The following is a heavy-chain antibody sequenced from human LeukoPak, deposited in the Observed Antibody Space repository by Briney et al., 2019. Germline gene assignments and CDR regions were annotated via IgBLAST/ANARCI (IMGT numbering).Heavy chain of an antibody. J-gene: IGHJ4*02. CDR3: AKNTVTTPLVDY. CDR1: GFTFSSYS. Sequence: GGSLRLSCAASGFTFSSYSMNWVRQAPGKGLEWVSSISSSSSYIYYADSVKGRFTISRDNSKNTLYLQMNSLRAEDTAVYYCAKNTVTTPLVDYWGQGTLVTVSS. CDR2: ISSSSSYI. D-gene: IGHD4-11*01. V-gene: IGHV3-21*01.